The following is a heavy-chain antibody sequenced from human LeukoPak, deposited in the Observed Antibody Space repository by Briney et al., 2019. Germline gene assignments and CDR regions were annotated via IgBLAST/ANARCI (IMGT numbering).Heavy chain of an antibody. V-gene: IGHV3-7*03. CDR1: GFTLNAYW. D-gene: IGHD4-23*01. CDR2: IKQEGSDK. J-gene: IGHJ4*02. Sequence: GGSLGLLRAASGFTLNAYWISWVPQAPGKGLEWVANIKQEGSDKYYEDAVKGRFTISRDNAKNQLYLQMNRLRAENTAVYYCGRKTVVGSYFDYWGQGTRVTVSS. CDR3: GRKTVVGSYFDY.